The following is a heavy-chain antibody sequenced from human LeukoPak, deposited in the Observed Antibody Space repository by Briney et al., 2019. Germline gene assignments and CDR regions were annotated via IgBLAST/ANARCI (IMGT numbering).Heavy chain of an antibody. CDR1: GFSFSSCA. V-gene: IGHV3-7*03. D-gene: IGHD3-3*01. J-gene: IGHJ1*01. CDR3: ARGRRVDDFWSGYYSAEYFQH. CDR2: IKRDGSEK. Sequence: GGSLRLSCAASGFSFSSCAMSWVRQAPGKGLEWVANIKRDGSEKYYVDSVKGRFTISRDNAKNSLYLQMNSLRAEDTAVYYCARGRRVDDFWSGYYSAEYFQHWGQGTLVTVSS.